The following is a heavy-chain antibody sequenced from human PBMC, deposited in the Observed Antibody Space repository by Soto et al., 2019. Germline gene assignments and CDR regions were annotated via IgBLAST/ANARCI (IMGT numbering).Heavy chain of an antibody. CDR3: AGRTSLTSVEIFSGGLSGYNWVDP. Sequence: LVTMCVNWRVAGGSIINSGCYRAKISKPPGKGLEWIGSIFYSGSAYYNPSLKSRVTMSVDTSQNQFSLKLSSVTAADTAVYYCAGRTSLTSVEIFSGGLSGYNWVDPWGRGTLVTVSS. CDR1: GGSIINSGCY. V-gene: IGHV4-39*01. J-gene: IGHJ5*01. CDR2: IFYSGSA. D-gene: IGHD3-3*01.